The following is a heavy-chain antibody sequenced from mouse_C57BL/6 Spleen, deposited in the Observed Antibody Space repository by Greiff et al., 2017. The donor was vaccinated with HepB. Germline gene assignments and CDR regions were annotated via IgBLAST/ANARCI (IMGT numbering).Heavy chain of an antibody. V-gene: IGHV3-6*01. CDR2: ISYDGSN. CDR3: AREGLLYTMDY. J-gene: IGHJ4*01. Sequence: DVQLQESGPGLVKPSQSLSLTCSVTGYSITSGYYWNWIRQPPGNKLEWMGYISYDGSNNYNPSLKNRISITRDTSKNKFFLQLNSVTTEDTATYYCAREGLLYTMDYWGQGTSVTVSS. CDR1: GYSITSGYY.